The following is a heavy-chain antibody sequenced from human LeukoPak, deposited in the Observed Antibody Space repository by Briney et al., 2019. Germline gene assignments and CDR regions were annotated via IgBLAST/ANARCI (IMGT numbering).Heavy chain of an antibody. CDR2: ISTYNGDT. Sequence: ASVKVSCEASGCTFKTYAISWVRQAPGQGLEWMGWISTYNGDTKYAQKFQGRVTMTTDTSTTTAYIELRSLRSDDTAVYYCARDPSNTSGWYIYFDYWGQGALVTVSS. J-gene: IGHJ4*02. V-gene: IGHV1-18*01. D-gene: IGHD6-19*01. CDR1: GCTFKTYA. CDR3: ARDPSNTSGWYIYFDY.